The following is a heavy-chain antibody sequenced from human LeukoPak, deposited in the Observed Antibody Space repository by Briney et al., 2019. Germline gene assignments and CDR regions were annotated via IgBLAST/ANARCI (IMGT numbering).Heavy chain of an antibody. CDR1: GGSISSGGYY. D-gene: IGHD6-13*01. CDR2: IYYSGST. CDR3: ARDSGPIAAAGTILDY. J-gene: IGHJ4*02. Sequence: SETLSLTCTVSGGSISSGGYYWSWIRQHPGKGLEWIGYIYYSGSTYYNPSLKSRVTISVDTSKNQFSLKLSSVTAADTAVYYCARDSGPIAAAGTILDYWGQGTLVTVSP. V-gene: IGHV4-31*03.